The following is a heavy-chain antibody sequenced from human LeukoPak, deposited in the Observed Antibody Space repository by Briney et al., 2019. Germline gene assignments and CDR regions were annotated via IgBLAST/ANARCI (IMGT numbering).Heavy chain of an antibody. D-gene: IGHD6-25*01. CDR2: ISASGGNT. CDR1: GFTFSNYG. Sequence: GGSLRLSCAASGFTFSNYGMNWVRQAPGKGLEWVTAISASGGNTYYADSVKGRFTISRVNAKDTLYLQMNSLRAEDTALYYCAKERASRLPFDYWGQGTLVTVSS. J-gene: IGHJ4*02. V-gene: IGHV3-23*01. CDR3: AKERASRLPFDY.